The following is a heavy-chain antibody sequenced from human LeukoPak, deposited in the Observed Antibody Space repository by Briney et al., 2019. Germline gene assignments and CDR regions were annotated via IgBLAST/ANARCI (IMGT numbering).Heavy chain of an antibody. D-gene: IGHD3-10*01. CDR3: ARHYGP. Sequence: WVRQAPGKGLEWIGSIYDSGSTYYNPSLKSRVAISVDTSKNQFSLKLNSVTAADTAVYYCARHYGPWGQGTLVTVSS. CDR2: IYDSGST. J-gene: IGHJ5*02. V-gene: IGHV4-39*01.